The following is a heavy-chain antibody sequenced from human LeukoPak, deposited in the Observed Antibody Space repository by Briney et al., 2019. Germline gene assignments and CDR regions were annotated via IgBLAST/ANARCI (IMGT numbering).Heavy chain of an antibody. CDR2: IYPGDSDT. CDR1: GYSFTSYW. D-gene: IGHD2-2*02. V-gene: IGHV5-51*01. Sequence: GESLKISSKGSGYSFTSYWIGWVRQMPGKGLEWMGIIYPGDSDTRYSPSFQGQVTISADKSISTAYLQWSSLKASDTAMYYCARRYCSSTSCYRDYYGMDVWGQGTTVTVSS. J-gene: IGHJ6*02. CDR3: ARRYCSSTSCYRDYYGMDV.